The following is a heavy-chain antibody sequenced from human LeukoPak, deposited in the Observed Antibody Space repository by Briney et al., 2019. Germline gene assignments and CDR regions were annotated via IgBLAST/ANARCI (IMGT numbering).Heavy chain of an antibody. J-gene: IGHJ5*02. Sequence: ASVKVSCKASGYSFTGYYIHWVRQAPGQGLEWMGWINPNSGGTNSAQKFQGRVTMTRDTSISTAYMELSRLKSDDTAVYYCARAYQDNWFDPWGQGTLVTVPS. V-gene: IGHV1-2*02. CDR2: INPNSGGT. CDR1: GYSFTGYY. CDR3: ARAYQDNWFDP. D-gene: IGHD2-2*01.